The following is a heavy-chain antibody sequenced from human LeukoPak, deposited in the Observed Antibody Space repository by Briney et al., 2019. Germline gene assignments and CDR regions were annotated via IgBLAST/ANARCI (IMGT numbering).Heavy chain of an antibody. D-gene: IGHD2-21*01. V-gene: IGHV3-30*18. Sequence: GGSLRLSCAASGFTFSSYTMHWVRQAPGKGLEWVAVISYDGSNKYYADSVKGRFTISRDNSKNTLYLQMNSLRAEDTAVYYCAKSPRGVVIGAFDIWGQGTMVTVSS. J-gene: IGHJ3*02. CDR2: ISYDGSNK. CDR1: GFTFSSYT. CDR3: AKSPRGVVIGAFDI.